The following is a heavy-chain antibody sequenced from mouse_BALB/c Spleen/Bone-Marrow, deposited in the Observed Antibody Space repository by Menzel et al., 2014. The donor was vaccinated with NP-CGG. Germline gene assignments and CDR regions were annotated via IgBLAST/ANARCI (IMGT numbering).Heavy chain of an antibody. CDR1: GFTFSDYY. CDR3: ARRTAYAMDY. Sequence: EVKVEESGGGLVQPGGTLKLSCATSGFTFSDYYMYWVRQTPEKRLEWVAYISNGGGSTYYPDTVKGRFTISRDDAKNTLYLQMSRLKSEDTAMYYCARRTAYAMDYWGQEPQSPSPQ. V-gene: IGHV5-12*02. D-gene: IGHD1-2*01. CDR2: ISNGGGST. J-gene: IGHJ4*01.